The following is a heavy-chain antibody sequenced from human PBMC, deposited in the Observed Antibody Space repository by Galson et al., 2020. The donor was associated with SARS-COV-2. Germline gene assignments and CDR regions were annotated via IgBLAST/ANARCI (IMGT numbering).Heavy chain of an antibody. V-gene: IGHV3-33*01. J-gene: IGHJ5*02. D-gene: IGHD6-19*01. CDR2: IWYDGSNK. CDR3: ARDIAVAAPDWFDP. CDR1: AFTFSSYG. Sequence: GESLKISCAASAFTFSSYGMHWVRQAPGKGLEWVAVIWYDGSNKYYADSVKGRFTISRDNSKNTLYLQMNSLRAEDTAVYYCARDIAVAAPDWFDPWGQGTLVTVSS.